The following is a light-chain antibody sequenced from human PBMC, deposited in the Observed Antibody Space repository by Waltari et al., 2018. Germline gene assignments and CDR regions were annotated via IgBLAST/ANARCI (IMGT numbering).Light chain of an antibody. Sequence: QSALTQPASVSGSPGQSITISCTGTSSDVGGYNYVSWYQQHPGKGPKLMIYDVSNRPSGVSNHFSGSKSGNTASLTISGLQAEDEADYYCSSYTSSSTYVFGTGTKVTVL. CDR2: DVS. CDR1: SSDVGGYNY. CDR3: SSYTSSSTYV. J-gene: IGLJ1*01. V-gene: IGLV2-14*03.